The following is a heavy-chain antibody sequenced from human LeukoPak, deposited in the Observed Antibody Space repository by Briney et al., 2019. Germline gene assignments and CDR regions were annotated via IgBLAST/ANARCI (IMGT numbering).Heavy chain of an antibody. D-gene: IGHD6-19*01. V-gene: IGHV4-59*08. CDR1: GGSINSHY. CDR3: VRRDTGWNYFDY. CDR2: IYYTGKN. Sequence: SETLSLTCAVSGGSINSHYWGWIRQPPGKGLQWIGDIYYTGKNNYNPSLKSRVTISLDTSKDHLSLNLTCVLAADTAIYYCVRRDTGWNYFDYWGQGILVTVSS. J-gene: IGHJ4*02.